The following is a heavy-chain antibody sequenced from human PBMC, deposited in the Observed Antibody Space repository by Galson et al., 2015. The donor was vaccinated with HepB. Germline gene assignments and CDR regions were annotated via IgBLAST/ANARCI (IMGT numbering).Heavy chain of an antibody. V-gene: IGHV1-3*01. Sequence: SVKVSCKASGYTFTSYAMHWVRQAPGQRLEWMGWINAGNGNTKYSQKFQGRVTITRDTSASTAYMELSSLRSEDTTVYYCASSNLGTNDAFDIWGQGTMVTVSS. CDR2: INAGNGNT. J-gene: IGHJ3*02. D-gene: IGHD2-8*01. CDR1: GYTFTSYA. CDR3: ASSNLGTNDAFDI.